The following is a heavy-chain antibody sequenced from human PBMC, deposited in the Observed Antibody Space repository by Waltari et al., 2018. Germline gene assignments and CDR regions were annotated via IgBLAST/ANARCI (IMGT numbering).Heavy chain of an antibody. V-gene: IGHV5-51*01. CDR2: FYPGDSDT. D-gene: IGHD6-13*01. Sequence: EVQLVQSGAEVKKPGDSLKISCKGSGYSFSNYWIGWVRQMPGKGLEWMGFFYPGDSDTRYSPSFQGQVTISADKSISTAYLQWSSLKASDTALFYCARQISGIASGMDVWGQGTTVTVSS. CDR1: GYSFSNYW. CDR3: ARQISGIASGMDV. J-gene: IGHJ6*02.